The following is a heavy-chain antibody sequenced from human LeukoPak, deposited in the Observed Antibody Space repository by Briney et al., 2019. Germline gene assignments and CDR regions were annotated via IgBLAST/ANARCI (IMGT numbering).Heavy chain of an antibody. J-gene: IGHJ1*01. CDR3: ASEVVTSIEYFQH. CDR2: IYYSGST. CDR1: GASITSYY. V-gene: IGHV4-59*01. Sequence: SETLSLTCTVSGASITSYYWSWIRQPPGKALEWIGYIYYSGSTNYNPSLKSRVTISVDTSKNQFSLKLRSVTAADTAVYYCASEVVTSIEYFQHWGQGTLVTVSS. D-gene: IGHD2-21*02.